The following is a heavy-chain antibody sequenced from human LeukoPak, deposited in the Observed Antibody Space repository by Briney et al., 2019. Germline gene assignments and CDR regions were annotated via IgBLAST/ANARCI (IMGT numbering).Heavy chain of an antibody. CDR1: GFTFTTYW. Sequence: GGSLRLSCAASGFTFTTYWMSWVRQAPGKGLEWVANIKQDGTERYYVDSVKGRFTISRDNAKNTLYLQMNSLRAEDTAVYYCASSWLVLTKDAFDIWGQGTMVTVSS. D-gene: IGHD6-6*01. J-gene: IGHJ3*02. CDR3: ASSWLVLTKDAFDI. V-gene: IGHV3-7*01. CDR2: IKQDGTER.